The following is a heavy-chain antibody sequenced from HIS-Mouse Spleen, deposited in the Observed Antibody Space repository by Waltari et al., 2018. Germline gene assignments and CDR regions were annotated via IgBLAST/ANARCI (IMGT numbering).Heavy chain of an antibody. CDR1: GGSISSSSYN. Sequence: QLQLQESGPGLVKPSETLSLTCTVSGGSISSSSYNWGGIRQPPGKGLEWIGGIYYSGSTYYNPSLKSRVTISVDTSKNQFSLKLSSVTAADTAVYYCAYGDYFDYWGQGTLVTVSS. CDR3: AYGDYFDY. CDR2: IYYSGST. J-gene: IGHJ4*02. V-gene: IGHV4-39*01. D-gene: IGHD4-17*01.